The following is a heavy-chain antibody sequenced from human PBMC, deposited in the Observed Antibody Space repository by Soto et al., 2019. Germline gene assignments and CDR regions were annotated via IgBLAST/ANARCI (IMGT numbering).Heavy chain of an antibody. V-gene: IGHV5-10-1*01. CDR2: IDPSDSYT. D-gene: IGHD3-10*01. CDR3: ARRAYYYGSGSPHDAFDI. Sequence: GESLKISCKGSGYSFTSYWISWVRQMPGKGLEWMGRIDPSDSYTNYSPSFQGHVTISADKSISTAYLQWSSLKASDTAMYYCARRAYYYGSGSPHDAFDIWGQGTMVTVSS. CDR1: GYSFTSYW. J-gene: IGHJ3*02.